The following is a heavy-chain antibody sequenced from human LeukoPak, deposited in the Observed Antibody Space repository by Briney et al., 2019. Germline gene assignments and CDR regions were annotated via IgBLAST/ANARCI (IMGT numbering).Heavy chain of an antibody. CDR3: AKAPGYSSSWPEYFQH. Sequence: GGSLRLSCAASGFTVSSNYMSWVRQAPGKGLEWVSGISWNSGSIGYADSVKGRFTISRDNAKNSLYLQMNSLRAEDTALYYCAKAPGYSSSWPEYFQHWGQGTLVTVSS. J-gene: IGHJ1*01. CDR1: GFTVSSNY. CDR2: ISWNSGSI. V-gene: IGHV3-9*01. D-gene: IGHD6-13*01.